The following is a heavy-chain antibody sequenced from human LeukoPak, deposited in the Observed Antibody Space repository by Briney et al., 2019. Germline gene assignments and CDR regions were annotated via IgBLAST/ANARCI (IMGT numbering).Heavy chain of an antibody. V-gene: IGHV1-18*01. D-gene: IGHD6-13*01. J-gene: IGHJ6*03. CDR1: GYTFTSYI. CDR3: ARDRHIAAAVYYYYRDV. Sequence: AASVKVSCKASGYTFTSYIISWVRQAPGQGLEWMGWINAYNGNTDYAQRVQGRVTMTTDTSISTAYMELSSLRSDDTAVYYCARDRHIAAAVYYYYRDVWGKGTPVTVSS. CDR2: INAYNGNT.